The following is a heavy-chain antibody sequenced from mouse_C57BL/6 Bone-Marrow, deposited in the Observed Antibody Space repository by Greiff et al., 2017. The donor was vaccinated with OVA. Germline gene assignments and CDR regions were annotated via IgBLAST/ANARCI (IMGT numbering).Heavy chain of an antibody. D-gene: IGHD1-1*01. CDR1: GYTFTSYW. Sequence: VQLQQPGAELVKPGASVKMSCKASGYTFTSYWITWVKQRPGQGLEWIGDIYPGSGSTNYNEKFKSKATLTVDTSSSTAYMQLSSLTSEDSAVYYCARDFYYYGMNWYFDVWGTGTTVTVSS. CDR3: ARDFYYYGMNWYFDV. CDR2: IYPGSGST. V-gene: IGHV1-55*01. J-gene: IGHJ1*03.